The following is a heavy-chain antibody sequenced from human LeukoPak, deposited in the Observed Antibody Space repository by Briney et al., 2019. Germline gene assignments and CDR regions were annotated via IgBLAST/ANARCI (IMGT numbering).Heavy chain of an antibody. J-gene: IGHJ4*02. CDR3: AGQRRGGYDQYYFGY. CDR2: INHSGST. V-gene: IGHV4-34*01. Sequence: SETLPLTCAVYGGSFSGYYWSWIRQPPGKGLEWIGEINHSGSTNYNPSLKSRVTISVDTSKNQFSLKLSSVTAADTAVYYCAGQRRGGYDQYYFGYWGQGTLVTVSS. CDR1: GGSFSGYY. D-gene: IGHD5-12*01.